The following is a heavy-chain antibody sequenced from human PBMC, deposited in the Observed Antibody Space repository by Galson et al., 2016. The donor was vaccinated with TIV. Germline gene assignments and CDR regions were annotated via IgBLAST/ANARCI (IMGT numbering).Heavy chain of an antibody. CDR3: AGAYCSTNCPGPHYYGMDV. Sequence: SETLSLTCAVSSGSISSSNWWSWVRQPPGKGLEWIGEMSHSESTNYNPSLKSRVTISVDKSKNQFSLKLSSVTAADTAVYYCAGAYCSTNCPGPHYYGMDVWGPGTTVTVSS. D-gene: IGHD2-2*01. J-gene: IGHJ6*02. CDR1: SGSISSSNW. CDR2: MSHSEST. V-gene: IGHV4-4*02.